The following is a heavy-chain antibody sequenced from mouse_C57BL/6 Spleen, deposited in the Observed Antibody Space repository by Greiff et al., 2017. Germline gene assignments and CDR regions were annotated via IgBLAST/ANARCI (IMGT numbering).Heavy chain of an antibody. CDR2: INPSSGYT. V-gene: IGHV1-7*01. D-gene: IGHD3-2*02. J-gene: IGHJ2*01. Sequence: VQLQQSGAELAKPGASVKLSCKASGYTFTSYWMHWVKQRPGQGLEWIGYINPSSGYTKYNQKFKDKATLTADKSSSTSYMQLSSRTYEDSAVYYCARGDAAQVSGDYFDYWGQGTTLTVSS. CDR1: GYTFTSYW. CDR3: ARGDAAQVSGDYFDY.